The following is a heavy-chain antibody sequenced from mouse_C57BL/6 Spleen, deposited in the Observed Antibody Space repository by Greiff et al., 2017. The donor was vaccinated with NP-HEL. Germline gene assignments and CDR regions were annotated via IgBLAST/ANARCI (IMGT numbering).Heavy chain of an antibody. D-gene: IGHD2-3*01. CDR2: ISYDGSN. CDR1: GYSITSGYY. Sequence: ESGPGLVKPSQSLSLTCSVTGYSITSGYYWNWIRQFPGNKLEWMGYISYDGSNNYNPSLKNRISITRDTSKNQFFLKLNSVTTEDTATYYCAKEGSDDGYYLYAMDYWGQGTSVTVSS. V-gene: IGHV3-6*01. J-gene: IGHJ4*01. CDR3: AKEGSDDGYYLYAMDY.